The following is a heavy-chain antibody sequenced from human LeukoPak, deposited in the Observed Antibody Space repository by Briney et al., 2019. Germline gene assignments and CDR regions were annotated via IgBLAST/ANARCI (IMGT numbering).Heavy chain of an antibody. J-gene: IGHJ3*02. Sequence: PGGSLRLSCTASGFTFSNYCMHWVRQTPGKGLIWVSRICPGGTITNYADSVKGRFTISRDNSKNTLYLQMNSLRAEDTAVYYFARGQPYYYDSMGAFDIWGQGTMVTVSS. D-gene: IGHD3-22*01. CDR3: ARGQPYYYDSMGAFDI. V-gene: IGHV3-74*01. CDR2: ICPGGTIT. CDR1: GFTFSNYC.